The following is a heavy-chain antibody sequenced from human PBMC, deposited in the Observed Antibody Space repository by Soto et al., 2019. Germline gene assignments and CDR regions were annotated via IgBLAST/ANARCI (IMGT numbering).Heavy chain of an antibody. Sequence: QVQLVQSGAEVKKPGASVKVSCKASGYTFTSYGISWVRQAPGQGLEWMGWISAYNGNTNYAQKLQGRVTMTTDTSRSTAYMELRSLRSDDTAVYYCARVDGYYDILTGYYMDWFDPWGQGTLVTVSS. J-gene: IGHJ5*02. D-gene: IGHD3-9*01. V-gene: IGHV1-18*01. CDR2: ISAYNGNT. CDR1: GYTFTSYG. CDR3: ARVDGYYDILTGYYMDWFDP.